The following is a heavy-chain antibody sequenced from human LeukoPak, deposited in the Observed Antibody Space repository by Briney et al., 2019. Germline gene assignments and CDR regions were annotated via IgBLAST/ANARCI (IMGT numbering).Heavy chain of an antibody. V-gene: IGHV1-46*01. Sequence: GASVKVSCKSSGYTFTSYYMHWVRQAPGQGLEWVGLLNPIGGSTSYAQKYQGRVTMTRDTSTNTVYMELSSLRSEDMALYYCARGRWPGGGDWSVDYWGQGTLVTVSS. CDR1: GYTFTSYY. CDR3: ARGRWPGGGDWSVDY. J-gene: IGHJ4*02. D-gene: IGHD2-21*02. CDR2: LNPIGGST.